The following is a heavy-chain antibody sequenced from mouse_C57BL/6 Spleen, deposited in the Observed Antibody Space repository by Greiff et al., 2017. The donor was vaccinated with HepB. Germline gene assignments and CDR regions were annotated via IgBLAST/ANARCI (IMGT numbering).Heavy chain of an antibody. CDR1: GYSFTSYY. Sequence: VQLQQSGPELVKPGASVKISCKASGYSFTSYYIHWVKQRPGQGLEWIGWIYPGSGNTKYNEKFKGKATLTADTSSSTAYMQLSSLTSEDSAVYYCADSYDYTWFAYWGQGTLVTVSA. D-gene: IGHD2-4*01. V-gene: IGHV1-66*01. CDR3: ADSYDYTWFAY. CDR2: IYPGSGNT. J-gene: IGHJ3*01.